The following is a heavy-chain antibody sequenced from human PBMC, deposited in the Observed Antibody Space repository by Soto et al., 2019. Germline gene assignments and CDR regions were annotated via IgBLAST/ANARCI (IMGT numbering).Heavy chain of an antibody. D-gene: IGHD6-19*01. CDR2: IYHSGST. V-gene: IGHV4-4*02. Sequence: PSETLSLTCAVSGGSISSSNWWSWVRQPPGKGLEWIGEIYHSGSTNYNPSLKSRVTISVDKSKNQFSLKLSSVTAADTAVYYCARGRSGWYGMRYYYYGMDVWGQGTTVTVSS. CDR1: GGSISSSNW. J-gene: IGHJ6*02. CDR3: ARGRSGWYGMRYYYYGMDV.